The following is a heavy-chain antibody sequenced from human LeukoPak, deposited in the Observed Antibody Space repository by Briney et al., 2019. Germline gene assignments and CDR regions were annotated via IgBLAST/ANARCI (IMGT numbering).Heavy chain of an antibody. CDR1: GFTFSSYA. Sequence: GGSLRLSCAASGFTFSSYAMHWVRQAPGKGLEWVAVISYDGSNRYYADSVKGRFTISRDNSKNTLYLQMNSLRAEDTAVYYCAKATHSYFDYWGQGTLVTVSS. V-gene: IGHV3-30*04. CDR3: AKATHSYFDY. CDR2: ISYDGSNR. J-gene: IGHJ4*02.